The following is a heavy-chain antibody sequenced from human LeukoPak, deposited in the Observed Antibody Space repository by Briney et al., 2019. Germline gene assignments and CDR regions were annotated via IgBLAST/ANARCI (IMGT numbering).Heavy chain of an antibody. Sequence: PSETLSLTCAVYGGSFSGYYWSWIRQPAGKGLEWIGEINHSGSTNYNPSLKSRVTISVDTSKNQFSLKLSSVTAADTAVYYCARTYYGSAMGFDYWGQGTLVTVSS. CDR2: INHSGST. V-gene: IGHV4-34*01. J-gene: IGHJ4*02. CDR1: GGSFSGYY. CDR3: ARTYYGSAMGFDY. D-gene: IGHD3-10*01.